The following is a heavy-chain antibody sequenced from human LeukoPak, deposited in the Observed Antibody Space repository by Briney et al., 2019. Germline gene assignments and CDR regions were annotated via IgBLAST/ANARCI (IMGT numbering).Heavy chain of an antibody. Sequence: SETLSLTCPVSGGSISSYYWSWIRQPPGKGLEWIGYIYYSGSTNYNPSLKSRVTISVDTSKNQFSLKLSSVTAADTAVYYCARDRRYYDDFYGMDVWGQGTTVTVSS. D-gene: IGHD3-22*01. CDR3: ARDRRYYDDFYGMDV. CDR1: GGSISSYY. CDR2: IYYSGST. J-gene: IGHJ6*02. V-gene: IGHV4-59*01.